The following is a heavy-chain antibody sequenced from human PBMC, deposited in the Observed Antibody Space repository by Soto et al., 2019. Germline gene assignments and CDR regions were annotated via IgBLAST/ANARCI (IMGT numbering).Heavy chain of an antibody. CDR2: IYYSGST. J-gene: IGHJ4*02. D-gene: IGHD3-22*01. CDR3: ARRPSYDSSGYYPKYYFDY. CDR1: GGSISSSSYY. V-gene: IGHV4-39*01. Sequence: LSLTCTVSGGSISSSSYYWGWIRQPPGKGLEWIGSIYYSGSTYYNPSLKSRVTISVDTSKNQFSLKLSSVTAADTAVYYCARRPSYDSSGYYPKYYFDYWGQGTLVTVSS.